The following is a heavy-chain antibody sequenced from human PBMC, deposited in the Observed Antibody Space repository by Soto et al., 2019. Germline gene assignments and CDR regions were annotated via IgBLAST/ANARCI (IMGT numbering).Heavy chain of an antibody. CDR3: ATSLSSSANFHY. J-gene: IGHJ4*02. Sequence: QVQLVESGGGVVQPGRSLRLSCAASGFTFSSYGMHWVRQAPGKGLEWVAVVSYDGSNQNYADSVKGRFNIARDNSKNTLYLQMTSLRAEDSAVYYCATSLSSSANFHYWGQGTLVTVSS. CDR1: GFTFSSYG. D-gene: IGHD6-13*01. V-gene: IGHV3-30*03. CDR2: VSYDGSNQ.